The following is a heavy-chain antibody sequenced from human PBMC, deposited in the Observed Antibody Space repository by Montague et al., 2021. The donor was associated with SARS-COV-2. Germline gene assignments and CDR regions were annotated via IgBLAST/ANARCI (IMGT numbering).Heavy chain of an antibody. CDR3: ARLESSWWFFDY. Sequence: SEILSLTCAVSGGALNSGPYYWGWIRQPPGKGLEWLASIHYSGYTYYNPSLTSRVTISMDTSESQFSLKMTSVTAADTAVYYCARLESSWWFFDYWGQGTLVTVSS. J-gene: IGHJ4*02. V-gene: IGHV4-39*07. CDR2: IHYSGYT. D-gene: IGHD2-8*02. CDR1: GGALNSGPYY.